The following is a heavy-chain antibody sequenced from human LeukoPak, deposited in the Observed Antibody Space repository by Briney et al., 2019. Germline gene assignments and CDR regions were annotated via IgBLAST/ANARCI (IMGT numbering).Heavy chain of an antibody. CDR3: ARGPDYDFRSPRVYYMDV. J-gene: IGHJ6*03. CDR2: MNPNSGNT. CDR1: GYTFTSYD. D-gene: IGHD3-3*01. V-gene: IGHV1-8*03. Sequence: GASVKVSCKASGYTFTSYDINWVRQDTGQGLEWMGWMNPNSGNTGYAQKFQGRVTITRNTSISTAYMELSSLRSEDTAVYYCARGPDYDFRSPRVYYMDVWGKGTTVTVSS.